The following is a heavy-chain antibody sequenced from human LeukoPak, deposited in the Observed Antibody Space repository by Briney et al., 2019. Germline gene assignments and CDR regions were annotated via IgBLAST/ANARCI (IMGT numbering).Heavy chain of an antibody. D-gene: IGHD3-22*01. CDR2: IYYSGST. CDR1: GGSIRNYY. J-gene: IGHJ5*02. Sequence: PSETLSLTCTVSGGSIRNYYWDWVRQPPGKGLEWIGYIYYSGSTSYNPSLKSRVTMSVDTSKNQFSLKLSSVTAADTAVYYCARASGGYYNNWFDPWGQGTLVTVSS. CDR3: ARASGGYYNNWFDP. V-gene: IGHV4-59*01.